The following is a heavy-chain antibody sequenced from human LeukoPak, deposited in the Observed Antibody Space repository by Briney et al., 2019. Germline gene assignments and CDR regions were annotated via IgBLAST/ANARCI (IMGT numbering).Heavy chain of an antibody. V-gene: IGHV4-4*07. D-gene: IGHD4-11*01. CDR3: ARDRYSNAYYYYYGMDV. CDR1: GGSISSYY. Sequence: PSETLSLTCTVSGGSISSYYWSWIRQPAGKGLEWIGRIYTSGSTNYNPSLKSRVTMSVDTSKNQFSLKLSSVTAADTAVYYCARDRYSNAYYYYYGMDVWGQGTTVTVSS. J-gene: IGHJ6*02. CDR2: IYTSGST.